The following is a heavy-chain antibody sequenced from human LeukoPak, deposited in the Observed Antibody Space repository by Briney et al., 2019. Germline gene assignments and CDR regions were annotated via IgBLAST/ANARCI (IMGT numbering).Heavy chain of an antibody. Sequence: GGSLRLSCAASGFTFSSYAMSWVRQAPGKGLEWVSAISGSGGSTYYADSAKGRFTISRDNSKNTLYLQMNSLRAEDTAVYYCARARTEWELLIGFDYWGQGTLVTVSS. CDR1: GFTFSSYA. V-gene: IGHV3-23*01. CDR3: ARARTEWELLIGFDY. D-gene: IGHD1-26*01. J-gene: IGHJ4*02. CDR2: ISGSGGST.